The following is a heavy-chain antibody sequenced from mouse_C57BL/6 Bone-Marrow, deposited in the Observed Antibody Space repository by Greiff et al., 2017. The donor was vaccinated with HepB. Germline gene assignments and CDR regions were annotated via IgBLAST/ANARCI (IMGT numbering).Heavy chain of an antibody. J-gene: IGHJ4*01. CDR3: ARDGTTAYYAMDY. CDR1: GISITTGNYR. Sequence: EVKLMESGPGLVKPSQTVFLTCTVTGISITTGNYRWSWIRQFPGNKLEWIGYIYYSGTITYNPSLTSRTTITRDTPKNQFFLEMNSLTAEDTATYYCARDGTTAYYAMDYWGQGTSVTVSS. CDR2: IYYSGTI. V-gene: IGHV3-5*01. D-gene: IGHD1-2*01.